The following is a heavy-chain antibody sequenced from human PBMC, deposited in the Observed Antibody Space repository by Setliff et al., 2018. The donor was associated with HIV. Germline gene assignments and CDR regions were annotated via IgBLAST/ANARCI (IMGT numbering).Heavy chain of an antibody. CDR3: AREFSERSPNPDHYYYYMDV. CDR1: GGSIGSYH. CDR2: IRHSGYT. Sequence: PSETLSLTCNVSGGSIGSYHWAWIRQSPGKGLEYIGNIRHSGYTNYNPSLKSRLNMSVDTSNYQISLKLTAVTAADTAVYYCAREFSERSPNPDHYYYYMDVWGKGTTVTVSS. J-gene: IGHJ6*03. D-gene: IGHD6-19*01. V-gene: IGHV4-59*01.